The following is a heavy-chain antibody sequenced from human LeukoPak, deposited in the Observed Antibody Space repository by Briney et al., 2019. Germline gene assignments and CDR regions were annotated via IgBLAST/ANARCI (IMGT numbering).Heavy chain of an antibody. D-gene: IGHD3-3*02. CDR3: ARDRLGPSFSVSHFDL. Sequence: GGSLRLSCAPSGLSFVDYGLSWVRRAPGKGLEWLCAINYNGAITDYADSAKGRFTISRDNAKNSLYLRMDSLRAEDTALYYCARDRLGPSFSVSHFDLWGQGTLVTVSS. V-gene: IGHV3-20*04. J-gene: IGHJ4*02. CDR2: INYNGAIT. CDR1: GLSFVDYG.